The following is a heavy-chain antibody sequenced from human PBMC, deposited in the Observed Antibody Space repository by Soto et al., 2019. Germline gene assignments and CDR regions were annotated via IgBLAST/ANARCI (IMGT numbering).Heavy chain of an antibody. Sequence: PWGSLRLSCAASGFTFSDYSMTWIRQAPGKGLEWISDITRTGSTIYYADSVKGRFTISRDNAKNSLYLQMNSLRAEDTAVYYWARKIGQVVLVYFDYWGQGTLVTVAS. D-gene: IGHD2-15*01. CDR3: ARKIGQVVLVYFDY. V-gene: IGHV3-11*04. J-gene: IGHJ4*02. CDR1: GFTFSDYS. CDR2: ITRTGSTI.